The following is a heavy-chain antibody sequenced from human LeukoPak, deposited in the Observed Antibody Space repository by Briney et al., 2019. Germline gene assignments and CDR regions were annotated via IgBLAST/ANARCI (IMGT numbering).Heavy chain of an antibody. CDR1: GFTFDDYA. Sequence: GGSLRLSCAASGFTFDDYAMHWVRQAPGKGLEWVSGISWNSGSIGCADSVKGRFTISRDNAKNSLYLQMNSLRAEDTALYYCAKDGYGDYGYYFDYWGQGTLVTVSS. V-gene: IGHV3-9*01. D-gene: IGHD4-17*01. CDR3: AKDGYGDYGYYFDY. J-gene: IGHJ4*02. CDR2: ISWNSGSI.